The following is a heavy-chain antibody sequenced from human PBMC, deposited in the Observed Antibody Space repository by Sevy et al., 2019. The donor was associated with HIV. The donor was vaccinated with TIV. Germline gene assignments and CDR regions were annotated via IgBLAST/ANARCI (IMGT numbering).Heavy chain of an antibody. V-gene: IGHV3-30*04. CDR3: ARPPNLDYDCWSGYWWNPKVSDPVYYYYGMDV. J-gene: IGHJ6*02. D-gene: IGHD3-3*01. Sequence: GGSLRLSCAASGFTFSSYAMHWVRQAPGKGLEWVAVISYDGSNKYYADSVKGRFTISRDNSKNTLYLQMNSLGAEDTAGYYCARPPNLDYDCWSGYWWNPKVSDPVYYYYGMDVWGQGTTVTVSS. CDR2: ISYDGSNK. CDR1: GFTFSSYA.